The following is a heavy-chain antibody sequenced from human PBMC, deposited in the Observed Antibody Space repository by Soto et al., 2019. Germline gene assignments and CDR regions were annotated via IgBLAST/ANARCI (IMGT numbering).Heavy chain of an antibody. D-gene: IGHD2-15*01. Sequence: EVQLVESGGGLVQPGGSLRLSCAASGFTFSSYWMHWVRQAPGKGLVWVSRINSDGSSTSYADSVKGRFTISRDNAKNTLXLXXXSLXXXXXAXXXXXXXXXXVAAATREDYWGQGTLVTVSS. V-gene: IGHV3-74*01. CDR2: INSDGSST. CDR1: GFTFSSYW. CDR3: XXXXXXVAAATREDY. J-gene: IGHJ4*02.